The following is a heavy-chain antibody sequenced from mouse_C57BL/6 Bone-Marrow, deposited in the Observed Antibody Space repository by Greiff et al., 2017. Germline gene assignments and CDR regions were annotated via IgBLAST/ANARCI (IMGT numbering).Heavy chain of an antibody. V-gene: IGHV1-53*01. CDR1: GYTFTSYW. Sequence: QVQLQQPGTELVKPGASVKLSCKASGYTFTSYWMHWVKQRPGQGLEWIGNINPSNGGTNYNEKFKSKATLTVAKSSSTAYMQLSSLTSEDSAVYYCAKGRVIYYDYDGGYYFDYWGQGTTLTVSS. D-gene: IGHD2-4*01. CDR2: INPSNGGT. J-gene: IGHJ2*01. CDR3: AKGRVIYYDYDGGYYFDY.